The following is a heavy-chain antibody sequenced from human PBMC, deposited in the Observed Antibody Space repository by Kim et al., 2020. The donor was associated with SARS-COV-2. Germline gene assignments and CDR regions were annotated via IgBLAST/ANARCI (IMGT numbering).Heavy chain of an antibody. CDR3: AKSQQIFFFGESRLFDS. CDR1: GFNFNNYG. CDR2: ISYEGSKK. V-gene: IGHV3-30*18. D-gene: IGHD3-10*01. Sequence: GGSLRLSCAGSGFNFNNYGMHWVRQAPGKGLEWVAVISYEGSKKYYEDSLRGRFTISRDNARNTVYLQMNSLEPDDTAVYYCAKSQQIFFFGESRLFDSWGQGTL. J-gene: IGHJ4*02.